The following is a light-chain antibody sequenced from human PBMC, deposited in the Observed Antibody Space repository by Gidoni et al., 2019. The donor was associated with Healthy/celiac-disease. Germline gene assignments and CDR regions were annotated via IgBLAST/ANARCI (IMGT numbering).Light chain of an antibody. CDR2: DAS. Sequence: GDRVPITCQASQDISNYLNWYQQKPGKAPKLLIYDASNLETGVPSRFSGSGSGTDFTFTISSLQPEDIATYYCQQDDNLPPLTFGGXTKVEIK. CDR3: QQDDNLPPLT. J-gene: IGKJ4*01. V-gene: IGKV1-33*01. CDR1: QDISNY.